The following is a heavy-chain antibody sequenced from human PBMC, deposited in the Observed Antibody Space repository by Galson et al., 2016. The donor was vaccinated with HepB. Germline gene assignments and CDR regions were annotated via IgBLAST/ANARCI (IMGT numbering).Heavy chain of an antibody. CDR3: ARIGYDFWTGHWGGFDQ. V-gene: IGHV2-70*01. Sequence: PALVKPTQTLTLTCTFSGFSLSTNGMCVSWIRQPPGKALEWLALIDWDDDKYYSTSLKTRLTISKDTSKNQVVLTMTNMDPADTATYFCARIGYDFWTGHWGGFDQWGQGTLVTVSS. J-gene: IGHJ4*02. CDR2: IDWDDDK. D-gene: IGHD3-3*01. CDR1: GFSLSTNGMC.